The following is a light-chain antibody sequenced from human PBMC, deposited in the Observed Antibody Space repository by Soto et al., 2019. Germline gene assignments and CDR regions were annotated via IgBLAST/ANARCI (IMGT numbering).Light chain of an antibody. CDR1: QGVSSSD. CDR2: STS. V-gene: IGKV3-20*01. CDR3: QQYGSSPYT. J-gene: IGKJ2*01. Sequence: EIVLTQSPATLALSPGERATLSCRASQGVSSSDLAWYQHKPGQAPRRLIYSTSSRAPGIPDRFSGSGSGTDFTLSISRLEPEDFAVYYCQQYGSSPYTFGQGTKLEIK.